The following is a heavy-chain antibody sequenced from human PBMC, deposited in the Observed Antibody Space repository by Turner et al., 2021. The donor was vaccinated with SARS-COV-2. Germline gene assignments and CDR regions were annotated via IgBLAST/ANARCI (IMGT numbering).Heavy chain of an antibody. CDR3: ATATVIYGDYVNYYYYYGMDV. D-gene: IGHD4-17*01. Sequence: QVQVVQSGAEVKKPGASVKVSCKVSGYTLTELSMHWVRQAPGKGLEWMGGFDPEDAETIYAQKFQGRVTMTEDTSTDTAYMELSSLRPEDTAVYYCATATVIYGDYVNYYYYYGMDVWGQGTTVTVSS. CDR1: GYTLTELS. CDR2: FDPEDAET. J-gene: IGHJ6*02. V-gene: IGHV1-24*01.